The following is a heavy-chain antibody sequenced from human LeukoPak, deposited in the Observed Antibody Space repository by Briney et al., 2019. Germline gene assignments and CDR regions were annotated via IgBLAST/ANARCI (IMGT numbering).Heavy chain of an antibody. CDR2: ISYSGRT. J-gene: IGHJ4*02. CDR1: GASVSSTNW. Sequence: SETLSLTCAVSGASVSSTNWWSWVRQPPGKGLEWIGEISYSGRTNYNSSLTSRLTISVDNSKNHFSLKLTSVTAADTAVYYCARRLLSGETLDYWGQGALVTVSS. CDR3: ARRLLSGETLDY. D-gene: IGHD3-3*01. V-gene: IGHV4-4*02.